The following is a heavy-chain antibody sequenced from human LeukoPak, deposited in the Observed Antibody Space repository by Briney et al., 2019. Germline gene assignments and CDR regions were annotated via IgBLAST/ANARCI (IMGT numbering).Heavy chain of an antibody. CDR1: GYTFTGYY. J-gene: IGHJ4*02. D-gene: IGHD3-3*01. Sequence: ASVKVSCKASGYTFTGYYMHWVRQAPGQGLEWMGWINPNSGGTNYAQKFQGRVTMTRDTSISTAYMELSRLRSDDTAVYYCARSNPNYDFWSGYLSFDYWGQGTLVTVSS. CDR2: INPNSGGT. V-gene: IGHV1-2*02. CDR3: ARSNPNYDFWSGYLSFDY.